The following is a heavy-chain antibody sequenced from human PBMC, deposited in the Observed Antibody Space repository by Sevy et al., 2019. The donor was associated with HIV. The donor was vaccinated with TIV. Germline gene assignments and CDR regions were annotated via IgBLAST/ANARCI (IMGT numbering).Heavy chain of an antibody. CDR3: ACPSYTYVDYYHYGMDV. Sequence: GGSLRLSCAASGFTVSYNYMSWVRQAPGKGLEWVSFLYSTGSTFYEDSVKGRFTISRDNSKNTLYLQMNSLRPEDTAVYFCACPSYTYVDYYHYGMDVWGQGTTVTVSS. CDR1: GFTVSYNY. V-gene: IGHV3-66*01. J-gene: IGHJ6*02. CDR2: LYSTGST. D-gene: IGHD3-16*01.